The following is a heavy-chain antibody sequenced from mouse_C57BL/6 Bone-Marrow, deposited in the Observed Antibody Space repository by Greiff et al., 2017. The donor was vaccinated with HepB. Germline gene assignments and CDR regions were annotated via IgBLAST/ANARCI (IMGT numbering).Heavy chain of an antibody. J-gene: IGHJ3*01. CDR2: ISYDGSN. Sequence: EVKVEESGPGLVKPSQSLSLTCSVTGYSITSGYYWNWIRQFPGNKLEWMGYISYDGSNNYNPSLKNRISITRDTSKNQFFLKLNSVTTEDTATYYCARGGYGKAYWGQGTLVTVSA. V-gene: IGHV3-6*01. CDR1: GYSITSGYY. D-gene: IGHD3-1*01. CDR3: ARGGYGKAY.